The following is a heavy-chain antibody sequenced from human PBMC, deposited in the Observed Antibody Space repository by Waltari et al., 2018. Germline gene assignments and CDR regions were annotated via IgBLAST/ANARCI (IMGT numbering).Heavy chain of an antibody. CDR3: TTDINFWSGLDY. V-gene: IGHV3-15*01. CDR1: GFTFIKPG. Sequence: EVQLVESGGGLVKPGGSVSLSCPASGFTFIKPGLRWVRLAPGKGLEWVGRIKSKTDGGTTDYAAPVKGRFTISRDDSKNTLYLQMNSLKTEDTAVYYCTTDINFWSGLDYWGQGTLVTVSS. D-gene: IGHD3-3*01. J-gene: IGHJ4*02. CDR2: IKSKTDGGTT.